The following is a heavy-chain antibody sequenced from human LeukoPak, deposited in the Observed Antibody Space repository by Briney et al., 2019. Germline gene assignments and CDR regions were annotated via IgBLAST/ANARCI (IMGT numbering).Heavy chain of an antibody. V-gene: IGHV3-21*01. Sequence: PGGSLRLSCAAFGFTFSNYGMNWVRQAPGKGLEWVSSISSSSSYIYYADSVKGRFTISRDNAKNSLYLQMNSLRAEDTAVYYCARGENNYGYYYFDYWGQGTLVTVSS. D-gene: IGHD5-18*01. CDR1: GFTFSNYG. CDR2: ISSSSSYI. J-gene: IGHJ4*02. CDR3: ARGENNYGYYYFDY.